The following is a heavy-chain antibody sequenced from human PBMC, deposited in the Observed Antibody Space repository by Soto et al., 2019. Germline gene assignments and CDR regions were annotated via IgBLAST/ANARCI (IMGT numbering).Heavy chain of an antibody. CDR2: MYYSGST. CDR3: ARLGRGGWYIDY. V-gene: IGHV4-39*01. Sequence: QLQLQESGPGLVKPSETLSLTCTVSGDSISSSSYYWGWIRQPPGKGLEWIGSMYYSGSTYYNPSLKSRVTISVDTSKNQFSLKLNSVTAADTAVYYCARLGRGGWYIDYWGQGTLVTVSS. CDR1: GDSISSSSYY. J-gene: IGHJ4*02. D-gene: IGHD6-19*01.